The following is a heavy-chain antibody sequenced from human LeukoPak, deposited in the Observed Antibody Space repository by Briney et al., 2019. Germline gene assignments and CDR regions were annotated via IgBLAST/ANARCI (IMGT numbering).Heavy chain of an antibody. CDR1: GFTFSSYG. J-gene: IGHJ4*02. Sequence: GGSLRLSCAASGFTFSSYGMHWVRQAPGKGLEWVAFIRYDGSNKYYADSVKGRFTISRDNSKNTLYLQMNSLRAEDTAVYYCAKDRVSYDISTGYPHDYWGQGTLVTVSS. D-gene: IGHD3-9*01. CDR3: AKDRVSYDISTGYPHDY. CDR2: IRYDGSNK. V-gene: IGHV3-30*02.